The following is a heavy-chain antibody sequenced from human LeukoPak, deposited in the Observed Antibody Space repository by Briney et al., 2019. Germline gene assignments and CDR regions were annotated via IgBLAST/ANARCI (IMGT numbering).Heavy chain of an antibody. CDR3: ARDGASGYYFLGY. D-gene: IGHD3-22*01. CDR1: GYSFTSYY. Sequence: ASVKVSCKASGYSFTSYYFHWVRQAPGQGLEWMGVINPSGGRTTYAQKFQGRVTMTRDTSTSTVYMELSSLRSADTAVFYCARDGASGYYFLGYWGQGTLVTVSS. J-gene: IGHJ4*02. V-gene: IGHV1-46*01. CDR2: INPSGGRT.